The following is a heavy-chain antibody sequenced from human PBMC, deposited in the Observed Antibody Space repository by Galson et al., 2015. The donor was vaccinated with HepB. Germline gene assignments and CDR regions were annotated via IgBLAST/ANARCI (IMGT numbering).Heavy chain of an antibody. CDR2: INPSGGST. D-gene: IGHD3-9*01. CDR3: ARGPLLRYFDWSEDD. J-gene: IGHJ4*02. CDR1: GYTFTSYY. V-gene: IGHV1-46*01. Sequence: GYTFTSYYIHWMRQAPGQGLEWMGIINPSGGSTTYAQKFQGRVTMTRDTSTSTVYMELSSLRSEDTAVYYCARGPLLRYFDWSEDDWGQGTLVTVSS.